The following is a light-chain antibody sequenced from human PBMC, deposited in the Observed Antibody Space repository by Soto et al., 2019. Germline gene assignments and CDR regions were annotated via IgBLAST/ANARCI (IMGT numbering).Light chain of an antibody. J-gene: IGKJ1*01. Sequence: EIVLTQSPGTLSLSPGERATLYCRASQSVSSSFLAWYQQKPGQAPRLLIYGASSRATGIPDRFSGSGSGTDFTLTISRLEPEDFALYYCQQYANSRTFGQGTKVEIK. CDR2: GAS. V-gene: IGKV3-20*01. CDR1: QSVSSSF. CDR3: QQYANSRT.